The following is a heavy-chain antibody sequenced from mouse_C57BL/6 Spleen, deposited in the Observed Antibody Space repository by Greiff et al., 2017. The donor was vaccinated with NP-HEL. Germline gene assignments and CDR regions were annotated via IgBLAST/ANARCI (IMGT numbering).Heavy chain of an antibody. V-gene: IGHV5-4*01. CDR3: ARDRDGYYFDD. CDR2: ISDGGGYT. D-gene: IGHD2-3*01. Sequence: EVHLVESGGGLVKPGGSLKLSCAASGFTFSSYAMSWVRQTPEKRLEWVATISDGGGYTYYPDNVKGRFTISRDNAKNNLYLQMSHRKSEDTAMYYCARDRDGYYFDDWGKGTTLTVSS. CDR1: GFTFSSYA. J-gene: IGHJ2*01.